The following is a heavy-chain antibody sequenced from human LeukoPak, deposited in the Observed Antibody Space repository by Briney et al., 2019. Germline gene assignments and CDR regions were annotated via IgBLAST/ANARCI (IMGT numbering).Heavy chain of an antibody. V-gene: IGHV1-46*01. CDR3: ARDPAVSGSWSEFDY. CDR1: GYTFTSYY. J-gene: IGHJ4*02. Sequence: ASVKVSCKASGYTFTSYYMHWVRQAPGQGLEWMGIINPSGGSTSYAQKFQGRVTMTRDTSTSTVYMELSSLRSEDTAVYYCARDPAVSGSWSEFDYWGQGTLVTVSS. D-gene: IGHD6-13*01. CDR2: INPSGGST.